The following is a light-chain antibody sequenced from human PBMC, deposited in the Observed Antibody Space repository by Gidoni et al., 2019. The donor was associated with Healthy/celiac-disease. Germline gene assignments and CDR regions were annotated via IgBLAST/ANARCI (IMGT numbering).Light chain of an antibody. CDR2: RNN. CDR1: SSNIGSNY. V-gene: IGLV1-47*01. Sequence: QSVLTQPPSASVTPGQRVTISCSGSSSNIGSNYVYWYQQLPGTAPKLLIYRNNKRPSGVPDRFSGSKSGTSASLAISGLRSEDEADYYCAAWDDSLSGYVFGTGTKVTVL. J-gene: IGLJ1*01. CDR3: AAWDDSLSGYV.